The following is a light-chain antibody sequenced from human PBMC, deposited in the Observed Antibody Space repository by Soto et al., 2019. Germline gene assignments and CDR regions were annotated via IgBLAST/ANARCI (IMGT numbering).Light chain of an antibody. V-gene: IGLV1-40*01. CDR3: QSYDNSLSAFYV. CDR1: SSNIGAGYD. CDR2: VNS. J-gene: IGLJ1*01. Sequence: QPVLTQPPSVSGAPGQSVTISCTGSSSNIGAGYDVHWYQQLPGTAPKLLIYVNSNRPSGVPDRFSGSKSGTSASLAITGLQAEDEADYYCQSYDNSLSAFYVFGTGTKLTVL.